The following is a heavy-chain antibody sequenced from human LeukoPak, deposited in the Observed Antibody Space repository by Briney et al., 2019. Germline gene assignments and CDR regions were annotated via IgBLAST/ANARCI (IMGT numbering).Heavy chain of an antibody. CDR3: ARDLEFGDEAFAFDI. CDR2: ISYDGSNK. CDR1: GFTFSSYA. V-gene: IGHV3-30*01. Sequence: GRPLRLSCAASGFTFSSYAMHWVRQAPGKGLEWVAVISYDGSNKYYADSVKGRFTISRDNSKNTLYLQMNSLRAEDTAVYYCARDLEFGDEAFAFDIWGQGTMVTVSS. J-gene: IGHJ3*02. D-gene: IGHD3-10*01.